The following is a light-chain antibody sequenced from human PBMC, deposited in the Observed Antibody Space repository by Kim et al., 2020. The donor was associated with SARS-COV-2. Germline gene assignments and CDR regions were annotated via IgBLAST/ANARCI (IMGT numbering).Light chain of an antibody. CDR2: SNN. Sequence: GQGVTLSCSESSSNIGTNPVNWYRQLPGTAPKPLIYSNNQRPSGVPDRFSGSKSGTSASLAISGLQSEDETDYYCSAWDDTLNGVVFGGGTQLTVL. V-gene: IGLV1-44*01. J-gene: IGLJ3*02. CDR1: SSNIGTNP. CDR3: SAWDDTLNGVV.